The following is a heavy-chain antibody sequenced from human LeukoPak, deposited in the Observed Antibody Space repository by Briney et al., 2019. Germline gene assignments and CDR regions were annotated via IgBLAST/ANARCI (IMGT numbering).Heavy chain of an antibody. D-gene: IGHD2-2*01. J-gene: IGHJ5*02. V-gene: IGHV4-34*01. CDR2: INHSGST. CDR1: GGSFSGYY. CDR3: ARIGYCNNTSCYDWFDP. Sequence: SETLSLTCAVYGGSFSGYYWSWIRQPPGKGLEWIGEINHSGSTNYNPSLKSRVTISVDTSKNQFSLRLSSVTAADTAVYYCARIGYCNNTSCYDWFDPWGQGTLVTVSS.